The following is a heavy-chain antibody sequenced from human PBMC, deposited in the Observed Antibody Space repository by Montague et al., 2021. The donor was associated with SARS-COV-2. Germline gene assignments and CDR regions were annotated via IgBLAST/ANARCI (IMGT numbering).Heavy chain of an antibody. Sequence: SETLSLTCTVSGGSITNNIDYWAWIRQPPGKGLEWIGSIYYTGNTYYNPSLKSRATISVVTSKNHFTLKLSSVTAAETAVYYCARLKRYFDSSGPPSAFDFWGQGTKVTVSS. D-gene: IGHD3-22*01. CDR1: GGSITNNIDY. J-gene: IGHJ3*01. V-gene: IGHV4-39*02. CDR2: IYYTGNT. CDR3: ARLKRYFDSSGPPSAFDF.